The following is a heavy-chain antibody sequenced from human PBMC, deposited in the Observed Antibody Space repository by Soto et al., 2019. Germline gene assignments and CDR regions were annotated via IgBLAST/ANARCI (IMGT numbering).Heavy chain of an antibody. D-gene: IGHD6-13*01. Sequence: EVQLLESGGGLVQPGGSLRLSCAASGFTFDDYAMHWVRQAPGKGLEWVSGISWNSGSIGYADSVKGRFTISRDNAKNSLYLQMNSLRAEDTALYYCAKDRDSSSTHWGQGTLVTVSS. J-gene: IGHJ1*01. V-gene: IGHV3-9*01. CDR3: AKDRDSSSTH. CDR1: GFTFDDYA. CDR2: ISWNSGSI.